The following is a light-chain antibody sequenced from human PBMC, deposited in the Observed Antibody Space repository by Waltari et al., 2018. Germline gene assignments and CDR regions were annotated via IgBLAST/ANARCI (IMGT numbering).Light chain of an antibody. CDR2: TAS. V-gene: IGKV1-9*01. CDR1: QGISSY. J-gene: IGKJ1*01. Sequence: IQLTQSPSSLSASVGDRVTITCRASQGISSYLAWYQQKPGKAPKLLIYTASTLQSGVPSRFGGSGSGTDFTLTISSLQPEDFATYYCQQLNSYPRWTFGQGTKVEIK. CDR3: QQLNSYPRWT.